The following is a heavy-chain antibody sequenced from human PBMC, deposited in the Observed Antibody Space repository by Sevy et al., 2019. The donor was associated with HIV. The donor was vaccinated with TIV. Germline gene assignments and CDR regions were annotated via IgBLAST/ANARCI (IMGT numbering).Heavy chain of an antibody. D-gene: IGHD5-12*01. CDR3: ARAPPVRSGDDSLNWFDP. Sequence: SETLSLTCTVSGGSISAYYWSWIRQPPGKGLEYLGHIYYTGSTNYNPSLKSRVTISVDTSKNQFSLKLSSVTAADTAVYYCARAPPVRSGDDSLNWFDPWGQRTLVTVSS. CDR2: IYYTGST. CDR1: GGSISAYY. J-gene: IGHJ5*02. V-gene: IGHV4-59*01.